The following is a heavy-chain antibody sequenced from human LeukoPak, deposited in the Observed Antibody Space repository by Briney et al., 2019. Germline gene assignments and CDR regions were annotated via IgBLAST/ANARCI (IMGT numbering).Heavy chain of an antibody. J-gene: IGHJ6*02. Sequence: GGSLRLSCAASGFTFSSYAMSWFRQAPGKGLEWVSAISGSGGSTYYADSVKGRFTISRDNSKNTLYLQMNSLRAEDTAVYYCAKESYSSSWYKRYYYYGLDVWGQGTTVTVSS. CDR2: ISGSGGST. CDR3: AKESYSSSWYKRYYYYGLDV. V-gene: IGHV3-23*01. CDR1: GFTFSSYA. D-gene: IGHD6-13*01.